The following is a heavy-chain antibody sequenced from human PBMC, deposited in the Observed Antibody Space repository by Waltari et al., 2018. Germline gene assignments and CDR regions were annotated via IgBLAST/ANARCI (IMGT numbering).Heavy chain of an antibody. CDR3: ARRRGWLSTRQGWFDP. V-gene: IGHV4-34*01. D-gene: IGHD3-22*01. Sequence: QVQLQQWGAGLLKPSETLSLTCAVYGGSFSGYYWSWIRQPPGKGLEWIGEINHSGSTNYNPSLKSRVTISVDTSKNQFSLKLSSVTAADTAVYYCARRRGWLSTRQGWFDPWGQGTLVTVSS. CDR1: GGSFSGYY. J-gene: IGHJ5*02. CDR2: INHSGST.